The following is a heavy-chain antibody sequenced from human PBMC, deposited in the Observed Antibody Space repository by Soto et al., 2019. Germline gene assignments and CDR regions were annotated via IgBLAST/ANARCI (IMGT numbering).Heavy chain of an antibody. V-gene: IGHV1-3*01. CDR2: INAADGNT. J-gene: IGHJ4*02. CDR3: ARPPSPLYNRGWYYFDD. D-gene: IGHD6-19*01. CDR1: GYTFTTYP. Sequence: QVQLVQSGAEVKKPGASVKVSCKASGYTFTTYPMHWVRQAPGQRLEWMGWINAADGNTKYSQKFQGRVTITRDTSASTAYMELSSLKPADTAIYEFARPPSPLYNRGWYYFDDWGQGTLVTASS.